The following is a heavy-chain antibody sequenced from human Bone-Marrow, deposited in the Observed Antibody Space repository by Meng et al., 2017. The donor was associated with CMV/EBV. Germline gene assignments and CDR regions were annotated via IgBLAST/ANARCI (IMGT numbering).Heavy chain of an antibody. V-gene: IGHV4-34*01. J-gene: IGHJ4*02. Sequence: SETLSLTCAVYGGSFSGYYWSWIRQPPGKGLEWIGEINHSGSTNYNPSLKSRVTISVDTSKNQFSLKLSSVTAADTAVYYCARPSYCSSTSCYLFDYWGQGNLVTVSS. CDR2: INHSGST. CDR1: GGSFSGYY. CDR3: ARPSYCSSTSCYLFDY. D-gene: IGHD2-2*01.